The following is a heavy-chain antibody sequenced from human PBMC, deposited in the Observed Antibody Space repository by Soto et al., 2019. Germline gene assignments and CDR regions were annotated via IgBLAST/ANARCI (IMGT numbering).Heavy chain of an antibody. CDR1: GFTFSYYN. Sequence: PGGSLRLSCAASGFTFSYYNMHWVRQGTGKGLEWVSGIGAAGDTYYPGSVKGRFTISRENAKNSLYLQMNSLRVEDTAVYYCARGRSSWYDFDYWGQGTLVTVSS. CDR3: ARGRSSWYDFDY. CDR2: IGAAGDT. D-gene: IGHD6-13*01. V-gene: IGHV3-13*01. J-gene: IGHJ4*02.